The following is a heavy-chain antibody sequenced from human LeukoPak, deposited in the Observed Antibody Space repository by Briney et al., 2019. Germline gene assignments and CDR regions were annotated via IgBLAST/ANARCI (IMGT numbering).Heavy chain of an antibody. D-gene: IGHD1-26*01. CDR1: GYTFTGYY. V-gene: IGHV1-2*02. CDR2: INPNSGGT. CDR3: AREPAAEFDIVGATRGGWFDP. Sequence: ASVKVSCKASGYTFTGYYVHWVGQAPGQGREWMGWINPNSGGTKYAQKFQGRVTMTRDTSISTAYMELSRLRSDDTAVYYCAREPAAEFDIVGATRGGWFDPWGQGTLVTVSS. J-gene: IGHJ5*02.